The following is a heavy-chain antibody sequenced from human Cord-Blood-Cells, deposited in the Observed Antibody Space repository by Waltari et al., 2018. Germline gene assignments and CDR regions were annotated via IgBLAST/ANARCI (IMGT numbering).Heavy chain of an antibody. CDR2: IIPILGIA. CDR1: GGTFSSYA. D-gene: IGHD6-6*01. J-gene: IGHJ4*02. CDR3: ARDEGNRAARSYYFDY. Sequence: QVQLVQSGAEVKKPGSSVKVSCKASGGTFSSYAISWVGQAPGQGLEWMGRIIPILGIANYAQKFQGRVTITADKSTSTAYMELSSLRSEDTAVYYCARDEGNRAARSYYFDYWGQGTLVTVSS. V-gene: IGHV1-69*09.